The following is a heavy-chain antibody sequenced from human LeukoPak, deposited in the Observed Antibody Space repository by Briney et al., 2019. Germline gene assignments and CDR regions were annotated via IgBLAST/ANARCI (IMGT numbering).Heavy chain of an antibody. CDR2: INHSGST. V-gene: IGHV4-34*01. CDR1: GGSFSGYY. D-gene: IGHD6-13*01. Sequence: SETLSLTCAVYGGSFSGYYWSWIRQPPGKGLEWIGEINHSGSTNYNPSLKSRVTISVDASKNQFSLKLSSVTAADTAVYYCAKDLQAGYSSSWYVGPFDYWGRGTLVTVSS. J-gene: IGHJ2*01. CDR3: AKDLQAGYSSSWYVGPFDY.